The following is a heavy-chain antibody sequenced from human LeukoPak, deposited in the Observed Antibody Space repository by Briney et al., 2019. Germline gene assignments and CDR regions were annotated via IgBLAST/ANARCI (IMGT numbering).Heavy chain of an antibody. CDR3: ATYCGGDCYSEHIDY. J-gene: IGHJ4*02. CDR1: GFTFSSYA. V-gene: IGHV3-23*01. CDR2: ISGSGGST. Sequence: GVSLRLSCAASGFTFSSYAMSWVRQAPGKGLEWVSAISGSGGSTYYADSVKGRFTISRDNSKNTLYLQMNSLRAEDTAVYYCATYCGGDCYSEHIDYWGQGTLVTVSS. D-gene: IGHD2-21*02.